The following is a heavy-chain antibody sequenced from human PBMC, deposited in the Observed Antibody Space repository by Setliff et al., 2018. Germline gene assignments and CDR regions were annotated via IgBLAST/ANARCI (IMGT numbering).Heavy chain of an antibody. D-gene: IGHD6-19*01. J-gene: IGHJ6*02. CDR3: ARGPDLTAVGATYFYGMDV. CDR2: MIVSGGA. Sequence: SQTLSLTCAVSGGSVTESFWSWIRQPAGRGLEWIGRMIVSGGADYNPSLKSRVTMSVDSPNNKFSLNLSSVSAADTAVYYCARGPDLTAVGATYFYGMDVWGQGATVTVSS. V-gene: IGHV4-4*07. CDR1: GGSVTESF.